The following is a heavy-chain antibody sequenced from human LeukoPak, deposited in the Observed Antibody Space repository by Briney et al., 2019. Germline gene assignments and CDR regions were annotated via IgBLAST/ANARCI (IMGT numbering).Heavy chain of an antibody. CDR2: ISYDGSNK. D-gene: IGHD3-22*01. Sequence: GGSLRLSCVASGFTFSSYAMHWVRQAPGKGLEWVAVISYDGSNKYYADSVKGRFTISRDNSKNTLYLQMNSLRAEDTAVYYCAREYYYDSSGYPYYFDYWGQGTLVTVSS. CDR1: GFTFSSYA. V-gene: IGHV3-30*04. J-gene: IGHJ4*02. CDR3: AREYYYDSSGYPYYFDY.